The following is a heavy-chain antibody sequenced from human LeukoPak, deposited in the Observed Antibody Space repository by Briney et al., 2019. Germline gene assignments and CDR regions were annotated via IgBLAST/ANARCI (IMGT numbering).Heavy chain of an antibody. CDR3: AKGVYDILTGYSEYYFDY. J-gene: IGHJ4*02. V-gene: IGHV3-23*01. CDR2: ISGSGGST. Sequence: GGSLRLSCAASGFTFSSYAMSWVRQAPGKGLEWVSAISGSGGSTYYADSVKGRFTISRDNSKNTLYLQMNSLRAEDTAVYYCAKGVYDILTGYSEYYFDYWGQGTLVTVSS. CDR1: GFTFSSYA. D-gene: IGHD3-9*01.